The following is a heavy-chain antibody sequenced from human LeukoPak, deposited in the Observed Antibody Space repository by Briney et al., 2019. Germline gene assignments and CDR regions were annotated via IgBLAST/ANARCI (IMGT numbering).Heavy chain of an antibody. CDR3: AKDTSIGRYCTNGVCSPFDF. CDR1: GFTFSSYA. D-gene: IGHD2-8*01. Sequence: GGSLRLSCAASGFTFSSYAMSWVRQAPGKGLEWVSAISDSGGSTYDADSVKGRFTISRDNSKNTLYLQMNSLRAEDTAVYYCAKDTSIGRYCTNGVCSPFDFWGQGTLVTVSS. V-gene: IGHV3-23*01. CDR2: ISDSGGST. J-gene: IGHJ4*02.